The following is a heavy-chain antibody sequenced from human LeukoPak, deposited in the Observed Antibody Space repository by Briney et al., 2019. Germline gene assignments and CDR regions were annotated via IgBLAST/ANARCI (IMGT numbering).Heavy chain of an antibody. CDR1: GYSFTSYW. V-gene: IGHV5-51*01. Sequence: GESLKISCKGSGYSFTSYWIGWVRQMPGKGLEWMGIIYPGDSDTRYSPSFQGQVTISADKSISTAYLQWSSLKASDTAMYYCATSLCSSTSCFKRGAFDIWGQRTMVTVSS. D-gene: IGHD2-2*01. J-gene: IGHJ3*02. CDR2: IYPGDSDT. CDR3: ATSLCSSTSCFKRGAFDI.